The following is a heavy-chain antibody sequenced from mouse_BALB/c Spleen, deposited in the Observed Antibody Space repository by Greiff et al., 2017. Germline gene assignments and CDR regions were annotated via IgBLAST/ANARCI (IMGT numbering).Heavy chain of an antibody. J-gene: IGHJ1*01. Sequence: EVMLVESGGGLVQPGGSRKLSCAASGFTFSSFGMHWVRQAPEKGLEWVAYISSGSSTIYYADTVKGRFTISRDNPKNTLFLQMTSLRSEDTAMYYCARSLLRHWYFDVWGAGTTVTVSS. CDR3: ARSLLRHWYFDV. CDR2: ISSGSSTI. D-gene: IGHD1-2*01. V-gene: IGHV5-17*02. CDR1: GFTFSSFG.